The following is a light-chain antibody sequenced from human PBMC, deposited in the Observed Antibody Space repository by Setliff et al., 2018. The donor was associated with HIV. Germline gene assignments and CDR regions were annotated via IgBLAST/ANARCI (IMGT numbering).Light chain of an antibody. CDR1: SSDVGGYNY. V-gene: IGLV2-14*01. Sequence: QSALAQPASVSGSPGQSITISCTGTSSDVGGYNYVSWYQQHPGKAPKLIIYEVTNRPSGVSNRFSGSKSGNTASLTVSGLQAEDEADYYCSSYATTGTVFGPGTKVTVL. CDR2: EVT. J-gene: IGLJ1*01. CDR3: SSYATTGTV.